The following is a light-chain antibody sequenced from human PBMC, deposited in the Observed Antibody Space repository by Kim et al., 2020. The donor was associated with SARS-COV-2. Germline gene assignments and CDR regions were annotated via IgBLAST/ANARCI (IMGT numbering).Light chain of an antibody. J-gene: IGLJ3*02. CDR2: GNS. CDR3: QSYDSSLSGWV. Sequence: RVTISCTGSSSNIGAVYDVHWYQQLPGTAPKLLIYGNSNRPSGVPDRFSGSKSGTSASLAITGLQAEDEADYYCQSYDSSLSGWVFGGGTKLTVL. CDR1: SSNIGAVYD. V-gene: IGLV1-40*01.